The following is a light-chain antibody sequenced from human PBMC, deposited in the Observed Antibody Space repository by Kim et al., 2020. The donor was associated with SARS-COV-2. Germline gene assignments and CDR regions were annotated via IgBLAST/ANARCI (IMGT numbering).Light chain of an antibody. CDR2: GAS. CDR3: QQSYTTPQYT. Sequence: ASVGDRVTIICRARQNIRSFLNWYQQKLGKAPILLIYGASTLQTGGPSRFSGSGSGTDFTLTINNLQPEDFATYYCQQSYTTPQYTFGQGTKLEI. CDR1: QNIRSF. J-gene: IGKJ2*01. V-gene: IGKV1-39*01.